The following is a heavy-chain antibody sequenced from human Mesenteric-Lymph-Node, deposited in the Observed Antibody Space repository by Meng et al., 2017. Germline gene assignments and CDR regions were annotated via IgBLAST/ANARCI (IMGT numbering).Heavy chain of an antibody. Sequence: GGSLRLSCAASGFTFTTYAMTWVRQAPGKGLEWVSTIISTGGSTYYADSVKGRFTVSRDNSKNTLYLQMHSLRAEDTAVYYCGRLGGYSGGSGAFDFWGQGTMVTVSS. CDR3: GRLGGYSGGSGAFDF. V-gene: IGHV3-23*01. CDR1: GFTFTTYA. CDR2: IISTGGST. D-gene: IGHD5-18*01. J-gene: IGHJ3*01.